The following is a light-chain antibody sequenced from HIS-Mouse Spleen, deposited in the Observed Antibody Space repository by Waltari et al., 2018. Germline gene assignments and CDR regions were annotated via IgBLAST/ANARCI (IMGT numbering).Light chain of an antibody. V-gene: IGLV3-10*01. CDR2: EDS. J-gene: IGLJ2*01. CDR1: ALPKKY. CDR3: YSTDSSGNHRV. Sequence: SYELTQPPSVSVSPGQTARITCSGYALPKKYAYWYQQKSGQAPVLVIYEDSKRPSGIPERFSGSSSGTMATLTISGGQVEDEADYYCYSTDSSGNHRVFGGGTKLTVL.